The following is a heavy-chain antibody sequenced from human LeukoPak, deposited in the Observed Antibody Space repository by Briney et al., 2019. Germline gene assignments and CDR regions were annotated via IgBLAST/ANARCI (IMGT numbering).Heavy chain of an antibody. CDR1: GGSISSYY. CDR3: ARDLATMGSGAFDI. Sequence: PSETLSLTCTVSGGSISSYYWSWIRQPPGKGLEWIGYIYYSGSTNCNPSLKSRVTISVDTSKNQFSLKLSSVTAADTAVYYCARDLATMGSGAFDIWGQGTMVTVSS. V-gene: IGHV4-59*01. CDR2: IYYSGST. D-gene: IGHD5-12*01. J-gene: IGHJ3*02.